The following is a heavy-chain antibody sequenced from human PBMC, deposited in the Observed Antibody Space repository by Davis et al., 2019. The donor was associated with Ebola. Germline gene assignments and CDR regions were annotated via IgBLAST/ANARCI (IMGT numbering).Heavy chain of an antibody. CDR3: ARGSPTGYYGLDV. CDR2: INHSGST. V-gene: IGHV4-34*01. Sequence: MPSETLSLTCAVYGGSFSGYYWSWIRQPPGKGLEWIGEINHSGSTNYNPSLKSRVTISVDTSKNQISLTLSSVTVADTAIYYCARGSPTGYYGLDVWGQGTAVIVSS. CDR1: GGSFSGYY. J-gene: IGHJ6*02. D-gene: IGHD2-15*01.